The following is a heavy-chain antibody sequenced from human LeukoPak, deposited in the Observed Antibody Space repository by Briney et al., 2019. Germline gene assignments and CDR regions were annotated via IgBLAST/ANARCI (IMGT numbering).Heavy chain of an antibody. D-gene: IGHD5-18*01. Sequence: GGSLRLSCAASGFTFSSYAMHWVRQAPGKGLECVSAISINGGSTYYANSVKGRFTISRDNSKNTLYLQMGSLRAEDMAVYYCARARGGYSYGLDYWGQGTLVTVSS. CDR2: ISINGGST. J-gene: IGHJ4*02. V-gene: IGHV3-64*01. CDR1: GFTFSSYA. CDR3: ARARGGYSYGLDY.